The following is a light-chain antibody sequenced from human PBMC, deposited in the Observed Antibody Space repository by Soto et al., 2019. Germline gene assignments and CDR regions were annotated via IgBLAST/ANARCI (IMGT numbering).Light chain of an antibody. CDR3: AAWDDSLNDLV. J-gene: IGLJ2*01. CDR1: SSNIGSNT. Sequence: QSVLTQPPSASGTPGQRVTMSCSGSSSNIGSNTVNWYQQLPGTAPKLLIHINNQRPSGVPDRVSGSKSGTSASLAISGLQSEDEADYYCAAWDDSLNDLVFGGGTQLTVL. CDR2: INN. V-gene: IGLV1-44*01.